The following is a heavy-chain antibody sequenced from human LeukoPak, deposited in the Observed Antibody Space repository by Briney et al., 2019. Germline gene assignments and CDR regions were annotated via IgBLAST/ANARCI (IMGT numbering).Heavy chain of an antibody. CDR2: IWYDGSNK. J-gene: IGHJ6*02. CDR1: GFTFSSYG. V-gene: IGHV3-33*01. CDR3: ARDGNHYGMDV. D-gene: IGHD4-23*01. Sequence: PGGSLRLSCAASGFTFSSYGMHWVRQAPGKGLEWVAVIWYDGSNKYYADSVEGRFTISRDNSKNTLYLQMNSLRAEDTAVYYCARDGNHYGMDVWGQGTTVTVSS.